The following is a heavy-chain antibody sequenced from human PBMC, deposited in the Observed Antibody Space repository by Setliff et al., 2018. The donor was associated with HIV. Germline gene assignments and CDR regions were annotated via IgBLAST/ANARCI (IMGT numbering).Heavy chain of an antibody. V-gene: IGHV5-51*01. J-gene: IGHJ6*03. CDR2: IYPGDSDT. CDR3: ARQGEMATMASHYYYMDV. Sequence: GESLKISCKGSGYSFNNYWIAWVRQMPGKGLEWMGIIYPGDSDTRYSPSFQGQVTISAYESISTAYLQWSSLKASDTAMYYCARQGEMATMASHYYYMDVWGKGTTVTVSS. D-gene: IGHD5-12*01. CDR1: GYSFNNYW.